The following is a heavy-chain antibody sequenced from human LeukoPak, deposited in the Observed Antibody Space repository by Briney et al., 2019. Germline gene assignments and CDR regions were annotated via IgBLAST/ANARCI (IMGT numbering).Heavy chain of an antibody. CDR2: IRYDGSNK. V-gene: IGHV3-30*02. CDR3: AKGTEYYYYYMDV. D-gene: IGHD3/OR15-3a*01. CDR1: GFTFSSYG. Sequence: PGGSLRLSCAASGFTFSSYGMHWVRQAPGKGLEWVAFIRYDGSNKYYADSVKGRFTISRDNSKNTLYLQMNSLRAEDTAVYYCAKGTEYYYYYMDVWGKGTTVTVSS. J-gene: IGHJ6*03.